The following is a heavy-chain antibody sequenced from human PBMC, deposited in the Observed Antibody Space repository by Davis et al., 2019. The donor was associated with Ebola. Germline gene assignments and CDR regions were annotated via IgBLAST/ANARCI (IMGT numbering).Heavy chain of an antibody. Sequence: MPGGSLRLSCAASGFTFTSYYMHWVRQAPGQGLEWMGWINPNSGGTNYAQKFQGWVTMTRDTSISTAYMELSRLRSDDTAVYYCARDLYTGYYYYGMDVWGQGTTVTVSS. D-gene: IGHD2-2*02. CDR1: GFTFTSYY. CDR2: INPNSGGT. V-gene: IGHV1-2*04. J-gene: IGHJ6*02. CDR3: ARDLYTGYYYYGMDV.